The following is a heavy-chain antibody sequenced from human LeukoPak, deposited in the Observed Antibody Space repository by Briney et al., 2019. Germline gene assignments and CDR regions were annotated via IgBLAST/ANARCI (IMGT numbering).Heavy chain of an antibody. J-gene: IGHJ2*01. CDR2: ISYDGTNK. CDR3: AKDRTVGASYWYFDL. V-gene: IGHV3-30-3*01. D-gene: IGHD1-26*01. CDR1: GFTFSSYA. Sequence: GGSLRLSCAASGFTFSSYAMHWVRQAPGKGLEWVAVISYDGTNKYYADSVKGRFTISRDNSKNTLFLHMNTLSAEDTAIYYCAKDRTVGASYWYFDLWGRGTLVTVSS.